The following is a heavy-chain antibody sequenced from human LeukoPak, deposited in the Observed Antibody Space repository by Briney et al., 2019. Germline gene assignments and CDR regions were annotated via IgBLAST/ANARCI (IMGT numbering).Heavy chain of an antibody. Sequence: ETLSLTCIVSGGSITDGTFYWGWTRQAPGKGPEWVSTFSRSGPDTYYADSVKGRFTIFRDNSKNTLYLQMNSLRAEDTAVYYCAKGSLGSWYYFDYWGQGTLVTVSS. V-gene: IGHV3-23*01. CDR2: FSRSGPDT. J-gene: IGHJ4*02. D-gene: IGHD6-13*01. CDR3: AKGSLGSWYYFDY. CDR1: GGSITDGTFY.